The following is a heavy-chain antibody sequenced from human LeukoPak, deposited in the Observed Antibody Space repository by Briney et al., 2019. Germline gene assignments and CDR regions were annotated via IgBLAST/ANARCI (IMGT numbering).Heavy chain of an antibody. CDR2: ISSGGNVE. D-gene: IGHD3-9*01. J-gene: IGHJ4*02. V-gene: IGHV3-48*04. Sequence: GRSLRLSCAASGFTFSDYTLNWVRQAPGKGLEWVAHISSGGNVEYYLDSVRGRFTMSRDNAKSLLFLQMNSLRAEDTAVYYCARDTLNGPFVISLDYWGQGALVTVSS. CDR3: ARDTLNGPFVISLDY. CDR1: GFTFSDYT.